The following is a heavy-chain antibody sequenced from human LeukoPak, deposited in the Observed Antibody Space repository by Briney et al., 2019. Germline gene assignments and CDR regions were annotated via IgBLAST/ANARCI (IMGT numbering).Heavy chain of an antibody. CDR3: ARVIGVVRADYYFDY. Sequence: GGSLRLSCAASGFTFDCCGMHWVRQAPGKGLEWAAFIRNVGNDKYYADSVKGRFIISRDNSKYTVYLQMNSLRAEDTAVYYCARVIGVVRADYYFDYWGQGTLVAVSS. D-gene: IGHD3-10*01. CDR1: GFTFDCCG. V-gene: IGHV3-30*02. J-gene: IGHJ4*02. CDR2: IRNVGNDK.